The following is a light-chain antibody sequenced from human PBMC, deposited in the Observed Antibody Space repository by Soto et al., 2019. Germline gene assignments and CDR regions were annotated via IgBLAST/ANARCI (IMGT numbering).Light chain of an antibody. CDR3: QQYNTYPWT. CDR1: RDISGW. CDR2: DVY. J-gene: IGKJ1*01. Sequence: DIQMTQSPSTLSASVGDRVSITCRASRDISGWLAWYQQTPGKAPKLLIYDVYILQSGVPSRFSGSVSGTEFTLTIRGLQPGDSATYYCQQYNTYPWTFGLGTKVEVK. V-gene: IGKV1-5*01.